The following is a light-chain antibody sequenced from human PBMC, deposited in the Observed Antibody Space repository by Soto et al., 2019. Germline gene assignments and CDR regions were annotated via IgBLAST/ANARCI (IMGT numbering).Light chain of an antibody. Sequence: DIQMTQSPSSLSASVGDRVTVTCRASQSISTYLYWYQQKPGKAPKXLIYAASSLQSGVPSRFSGSGSGTDLTITISSLKPEDFETYDCQQANSFPITFGQGTRLEIK. CDR3: QQANSFPIT. V-gene: IGKV1-39*01. J-gene: IGKJ5*01. CDR2: AAS. CDR1: QSISTY.